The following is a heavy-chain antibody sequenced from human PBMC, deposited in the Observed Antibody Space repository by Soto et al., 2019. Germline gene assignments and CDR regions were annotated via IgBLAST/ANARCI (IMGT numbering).Heavy chain of an antibody. CDR3: ARRGGGDSLFDS. D-gene: IGHD4-17*01. Sequence: SETLSLTCTVSGGSFSSSNYYRGWIRHPPGKGLEWIGNIFYGGGSGVAYYSPSLKSRVTISVDTSKNQFSLNMRSLTAADTAVYFCARRGGGDSLFDSWGQGKLVTVSS. CDR1: GGSFSSSNYY. J-gene: IGHJ4*02. V-gene: IGHV4-39*01. CDR2: IFYGGGSGVA.